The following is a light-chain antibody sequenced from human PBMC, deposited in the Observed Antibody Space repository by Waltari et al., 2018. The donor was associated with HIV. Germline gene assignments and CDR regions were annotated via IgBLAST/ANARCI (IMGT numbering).Light chain of an antibody. J-gene: IGKJ1*01. Sequence: ELVMTQSPATLSLSPGERATLSCRASQSVSSSYLSWYQQKPGQAPRLLIYGASTRATGIPARFSGSGSGTDFTLTISSLQPEDFAVYYCQQDYNSRTFGQGTKVEIK. CDR3: QQDYNSRT. V-gene: IGKV3D-7*01. CDR2: GAS. CDR1: QSVSSSY.